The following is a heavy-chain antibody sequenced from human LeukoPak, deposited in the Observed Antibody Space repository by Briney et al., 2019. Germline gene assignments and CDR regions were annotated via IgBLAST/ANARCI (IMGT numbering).Heavy chain of an antibody. CDR1: GFTFSSYW. D-gene: IGHD2/OR15-2a*01. V-gene: IGHV3-7*01. Sequence: PGGSLRLSCAASGFTFSSYWMSWVRQAPGKGLEWVANIKQDGSEKYYVDSVKGRFTISRDNAKNSLYLQMNSLRADDTAVYYCARDLWTSRDYYGMDVWGQGTTVTVSS. CDR2: IKQDGSEK. J-gene: IGHJ6*02. CDR3: ARDLWTSRDYYGMDV.